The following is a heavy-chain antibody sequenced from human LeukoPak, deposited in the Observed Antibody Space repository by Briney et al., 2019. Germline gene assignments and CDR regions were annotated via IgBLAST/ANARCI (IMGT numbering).Heavy chain of an antibody. V-gene: IGHV4-30-4*08. CDR1: GGSFSDYY. CDR2: IYYSGST. CDR3: AREEVTMVRGVIIDYYYYYMDV. J-gene: IGHJ6*03. D-gene: IGHD3-10*01. Sequence: SETLSLTCAVYGGSFSDYYWSWIRQPPGKGLEWIGYIYYSGSTYYNPSLKSRVTISVDTSKNQFSLKLSSVTAADTAVYYCAREEVTMVRGVIIDYYYYYMDVWGKGTTVTVSS.